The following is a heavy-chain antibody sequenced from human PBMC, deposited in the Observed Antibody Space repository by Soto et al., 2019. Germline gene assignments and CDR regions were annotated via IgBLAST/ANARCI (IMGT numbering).Heavy chain of an antibody. CDR2: ISAYNGNT. Sequence: QVQLVQSGAEVKKPGASVKVSCKASGYTFTSYAISWVRQAPGQGLEWMGWISAYNGNTNYAQKLPGRVTMTTDTATITAYMELRRLRSYDTAVYYCARDLPPVDYWGQGTLVTVS. J-gene: IGHJ4*02. V-gene: IGHV1-18*01. CDR3: ARDLPPVDY. CDR1: GYTFTSYA.